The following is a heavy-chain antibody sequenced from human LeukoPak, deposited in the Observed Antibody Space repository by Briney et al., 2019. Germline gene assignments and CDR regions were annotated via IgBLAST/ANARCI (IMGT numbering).Heavy chain of an antibody. D-gene: IGHD2-2*02. J-gene: IGHJ4*02. Sequence: PGGSLRLSCAASGFTFSSYAMSWVRPAPGKGLEWVSAISGSGGSTYYADSVKGRFTISRDNSKNTLYLQMNSLRAEDTAVYYCAKDMSIVVVPAALPYYFDYWGQGTLVTVSS. V-gene: IGHV3-23*01. CDR3: AKDMSIVVVPAALPYYFDY. CDR1: GFTFSSYA. CDR2: ISGSGGST.